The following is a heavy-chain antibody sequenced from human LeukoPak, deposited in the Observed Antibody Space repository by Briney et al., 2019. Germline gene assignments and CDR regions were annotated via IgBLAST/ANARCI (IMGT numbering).Heavy chain of an antibody. CDR2: IYYSGST. J-gene: IGHJ4*02. Sequence: SETLSLTCTVSGGSISSSSYYWGWIRQPPGKGLELIGSIYYSGSTYYNPSLKSRVTISVDTSKNQFSLKLSSLTAADTAVYYCARSRIMITFGGFDYWGQGTLVTVSS. CDR3: ARSRIMITFGGFDY. V-gene: IGHV4-39*01. D-gene: IGHD3-16*01. CDR1: GGSISSSSYY.